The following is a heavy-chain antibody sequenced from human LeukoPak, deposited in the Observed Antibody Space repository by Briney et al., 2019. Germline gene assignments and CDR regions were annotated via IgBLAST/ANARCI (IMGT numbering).Heavy chain of an antibody. D-gene: IGHD4-17*01. Sequence: PGGSLRLSCAASGFTFSSYAMRWVRQAPGKGLEXGXLISYDGSNKYYADSVKGRFTISRDNSKNTLYLQMSSLRDEDTAVHYCARAVTTVFYYGMGVWGQGTTVTVSS. CDR1: GFTFSSYA. CDR2: ISYDGSNK. J-gene: IGHJ6*02. CDR3: ARAVTTVFYYGMGV. V-gene: IGHV3-30-3*01.